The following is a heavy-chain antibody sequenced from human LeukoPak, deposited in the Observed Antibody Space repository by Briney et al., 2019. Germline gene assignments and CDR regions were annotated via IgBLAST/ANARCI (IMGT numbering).Heavy chain of an antibody. D-gene: IGHD2-15*01. CDR2: ISAYNGNT. V-gene: IGHV1-18*01. J-gene: IGHJ4*02. CDR1: GYTFTSYG. CDR3: ARDLVVVAAAVLDY. Sequence: ASVKVSCKASGYTFTSYGISWVRQAPGQGLEWMGWISAYNGNTSYAQKFQGRVTMTRDMSTSTVYMELSSLRSEDTAVYYCARDLVVVAAAVLDYWGQGTLVTVSS.